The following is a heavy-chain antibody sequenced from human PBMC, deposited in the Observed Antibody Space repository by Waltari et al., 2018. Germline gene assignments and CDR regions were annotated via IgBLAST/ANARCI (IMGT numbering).Heavy chain of an antibody. CDR3: VTQGQSTVPKKYFHH. D-gene: IGHD4-17*01. CDR2: VNHSGST. V-gene: IGHV4-34*01. CDR1: SGSFSGYY. J-gene: IGHJ1*01. Sequence: QVQLQQWGAGLLKPSETLSLTCAVYSGSFSGYYWSWIRQPPGKGLEWIGEVNHSGSTNYSPSLKSRGTISVDTSKNQFSLKLTSVTAADTAVYYCVTQGQSTVPKKYFHHWGQGTLVTVSS.